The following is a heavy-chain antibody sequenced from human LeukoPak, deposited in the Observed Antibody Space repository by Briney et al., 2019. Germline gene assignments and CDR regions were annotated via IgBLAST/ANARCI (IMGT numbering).Heavy chain of an antibody. J-gene: IGHJ4*02. Sequence: ASVKVSCKASGYTFTSYGVSWVRQAPGQGLEWMGWISAYNGNTNYAQKLQGRVTMTTDTSTSTAYMELRSLRSDDTAVYYCARDKQQLVPRPSHPFDYWGQGTLVTVSS. D-gene: IGHD6-13*01. CDR3: ARDKQQLVPRPSHPFDY. CDR2: ISAYNGNT. V-gene: IGHV1-18*01. CDR1: GYTFTSYG.